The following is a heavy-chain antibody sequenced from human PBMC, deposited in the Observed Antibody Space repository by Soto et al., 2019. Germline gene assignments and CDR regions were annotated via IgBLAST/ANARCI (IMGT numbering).Heavy chain of an antibody. CDR3: VKDQTPSYYDFWSGYQPFAY. J-gene: IGHJ4*02. V-gene: IGHV3-64D*08. CDR2: ISSNGGST. Sequence: GGSLRLSCSASGFTFSSYAMHWVRQAPGKGLEYVSAISSNGGSTYYADSVKGRFTISRDNSKNTLYLQMSSLRAEDTAVYYCVKDQTPSYYDFWSGYQPFAYWGQGTLVTVSS. CDR1: GFTFSSYA. D-gene: IGHD3-3*01.